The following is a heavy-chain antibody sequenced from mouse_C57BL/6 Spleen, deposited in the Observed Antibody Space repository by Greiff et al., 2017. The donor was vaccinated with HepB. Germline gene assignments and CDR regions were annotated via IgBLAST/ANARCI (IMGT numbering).Heavy chain of an antibody. J-gene: IGHJ4*01. Sequence: QVHVKQSGAELVKPGASVKISCTASGYAFSSYWMNWVKQRPGKGLEWIGQIYPGDGDTNYNGKCKGKATLTADKSSSTAYMQLSILTSEDSAVYCCASPYYYGGGMAIDYWGQGTSVTVSS. CDR2: IYPGDGDT. CDR3: ASPYYYGGGMAIDY. V-gene: IGHV1-80*01. D-gene: IGHD1-1*01. CDR1: GYAFSSYW.